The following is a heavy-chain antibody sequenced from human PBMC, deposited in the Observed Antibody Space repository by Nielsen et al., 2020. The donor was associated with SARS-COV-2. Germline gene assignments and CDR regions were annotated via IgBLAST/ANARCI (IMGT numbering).Heavy chain of an antibody. V-gene: IGHV3-23*01. D-gene: IGHD4-23*01. CDR3: ARDTGTVVTPYYYYYMDV. Sequence: WIRQPPGKGLEWVSAISGSGGSTYYADSVKGRFTISRDNSKNTLYLQMNSLRAEDTAVYYCARDTGTVVTPYYYYYMDVWGKGATVTVSS. J-gene: IGHJ6*03. CDR2: ISGSGGST.